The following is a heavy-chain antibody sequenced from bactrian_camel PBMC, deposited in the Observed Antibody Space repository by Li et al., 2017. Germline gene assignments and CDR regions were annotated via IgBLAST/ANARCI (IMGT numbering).Heavy chain of an antibody. CDR2: IDTDGGT. Sequence: QVQLVESGGGSGQAGGSLTLSCTASGYRYASYCMGWFRQAPGKEREAVATIDTDGGTFYAASVKGRFTISKDNVKNAVFLQMNNLKPEDTAMYVCAINPDYGYCSDGAWAYTRWGQGTQVTVS. D-gene: IGHD5*01. CDR1: GYRYASYC. V-gene: IGHV3S55*01. J-gene: IGHJ4*01. CDR3: AINPDYGYCSDGAWAYTR.